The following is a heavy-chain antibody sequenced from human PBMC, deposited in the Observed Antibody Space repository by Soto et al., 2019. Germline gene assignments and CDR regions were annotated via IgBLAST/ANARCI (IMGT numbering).Heavy chain of an antibody. V-gene: IGHV3-9*01. CDR2: SSWNRGSI. J-gene: IGHJ3*02. D-gene: IGHD3-10*01. CDR1: GFTFDDYA. Sequence: EVQLVESGGGLVQPGRSLRLSCAASGFTFDDYAMHWVRQAPGKGLEGVSGSSWNRGSIGDADSMKGRFTISRDNAKNSLYLKMNSLRAGDPALYYSAKNLEVRGGRGRIGGAFDIWDQGTMVTVSS. CDR3: AKNLEVRGGRGRIGGAFDI.